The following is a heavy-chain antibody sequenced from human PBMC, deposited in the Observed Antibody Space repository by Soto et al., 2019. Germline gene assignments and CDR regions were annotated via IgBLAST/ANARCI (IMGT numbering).Heavy chain of an antibody. CDR2: MNVQKGNT. CDR1: GGTFTSYD. CDR3: VRDPGSAMFDH. V-gene: IGHV1-18*04. D-gene: IGHD2-15*01. Sequence: ASVKVSCKASGGTFTSYDITWARQAPGQGLEWMGGMNVQKGNTNYAQVLQGRVTMTADTSTSTAYMELRSLRSDDTAVYYCVRDPGSAMFDHWGQGTLVTVSS. J-gene: IGHJ4*02.